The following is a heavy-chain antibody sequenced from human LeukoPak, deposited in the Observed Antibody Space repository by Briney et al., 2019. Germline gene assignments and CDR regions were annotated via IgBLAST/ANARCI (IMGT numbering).Heavy chain of an antibody. CDR2: ISYDGSNE. CDR1: GFTFSSYW. V-gene: IGHV3-30*03. J-gene: IGHJ4*02. D-gene: IGHD5-24*01. CDR3: ARGGMATLFDY. Sequence: GGSLRLSCAASGFTFSSYWMSWVRQAPGKGLEWVAVISYDGSNEYYADSVKGRFTISRDSSKNTLYLQMNSLRTEDTAVFYCARGGMATLFDYWGQGTLVTVSS.